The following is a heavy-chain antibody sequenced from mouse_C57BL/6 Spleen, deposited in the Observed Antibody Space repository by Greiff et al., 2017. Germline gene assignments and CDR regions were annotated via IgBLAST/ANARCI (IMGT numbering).Heavy chain of an antibody. CDR1: GYSITSGYY. CDR2: ISYDGSN. J-gene: IGHJ3*01. CDR3: ARDGIYYGNSWFAY. Sequence: ESGPGLVKPSQSLSLTCSVTGYSITSGYYWNWIRQFPGNKLEWMGYISYDGSNNYNPSLKNRISITRDTSKNQFFLKLNSVTTEDTATYYCARDGIYYGNSWFAYWGQGTLVTVSA. V-gene: IGHV3-6*01. D-gene: IGHD2-1*01.